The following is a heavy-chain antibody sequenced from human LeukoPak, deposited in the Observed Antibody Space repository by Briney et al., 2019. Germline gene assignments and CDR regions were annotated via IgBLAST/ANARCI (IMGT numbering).Heavy chain of an antibody. CDR3: ALSSGWTQYYFDY. J-gene: IGHJ4*02. Sequence: GESLKISCKDSGYSFTSYWIGWVRQMPGKGLEWMGIIYPGDSDTRYSPSFQGQVTISADKSISTAYLQWTSLKASDTAMYYCALSSGWTQYYFDYWGQGTLVTVSS. CDR2: IYPGDSDT. V-gene: IGHV5-51*01. D-gene: IGHD6-19*01. CDR1: GYSFTSYW.